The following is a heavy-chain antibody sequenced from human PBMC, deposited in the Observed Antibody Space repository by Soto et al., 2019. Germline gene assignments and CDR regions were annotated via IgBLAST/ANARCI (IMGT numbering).Heavy chain of an antibody. J-gene: IGHJ6*02. CDR3: AVRIAARPRDHYGMDV. D-gene: IGHD6-6*01. V-gene: IGHV4-39*01. CDR2: IYYSGST. CDR1: GGSISSSSYY. Sequence: SETLSLTCTVSGGSISSSSYYWGWIRQPPGKGLEWIGSIYYSGSTYYNPSLKSRVTISVDTSKNQFSLKLSSVTAADTAVYYCAVRIAARPRDHYGMDVWGQGTTVTVS.